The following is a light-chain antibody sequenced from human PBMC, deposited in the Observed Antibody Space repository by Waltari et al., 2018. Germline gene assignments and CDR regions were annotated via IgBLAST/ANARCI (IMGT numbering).Light chain of an antibody. CDR3: NSRDTSGHHVV. V-gene: IGLV3-19*01. CDR1: TLATFY. CDR2: GRN. J-gene: IGLJ2*01. Sequence: SFELTQDPAVSVALGQTVTITCRGRTLATFYANWYQQKPGQAPILVFAGRNDRPSGIPDRFSGSNSRNTASLTITGAQAEDEAAYDCNSRDTSGHHVVFGGGTNLTVL.